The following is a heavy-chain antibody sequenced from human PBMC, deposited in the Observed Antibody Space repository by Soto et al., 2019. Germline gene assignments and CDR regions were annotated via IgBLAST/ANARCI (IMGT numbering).Heavy chain of an antibody. V-gene: IGHV4-39*01. CDR2: MYYSGAT. D-gene: IGHD3-10*01. Sequence: PSETMSLTCTVSGGPFNIDVHVWTWIRQPPGKGLEWIGGTMYYSGATYYNPSLKSRVTISADMSKNQFSVKMNSVTAADTAIYLCATHRAGAGGAPDAFDIWGQGTLVTVSS. CDR3: ATHRAGAGGAPDAFDI. CDR1: GGPFNIDVHV. J-gene: IGHJ3*02.